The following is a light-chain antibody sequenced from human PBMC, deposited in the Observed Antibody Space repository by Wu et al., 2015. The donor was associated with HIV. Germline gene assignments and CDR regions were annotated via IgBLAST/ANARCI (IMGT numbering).Light chain of an antibody. CDR3: QQCNNWPRT. CDR1: QYIGNK. J-gene: IGKJ1*01. V-gene: IGKV3-15*01. Sequence: EIVMTQSPATLSVSPGQRATLSCRASQYIGNKLAWYQQKPGQAPRLIIYDASIRATGIPARFSGSGSGTDFTLTISSLQSEDFAVYYCQQCNNWPRTFGQGT. CDR2: DAS.